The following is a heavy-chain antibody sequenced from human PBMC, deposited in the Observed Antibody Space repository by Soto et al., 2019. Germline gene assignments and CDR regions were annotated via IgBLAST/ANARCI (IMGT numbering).Heavy chain of an antibody. Sequence: GESLKISWKGSGYGFTSYWISWVRQMPGKGLEWMGRIDPSDSYTNYSPSFQGHVTISADKSSSTAYMVLSRLRSDETAVYYCARVGIAAAGYYYYGMDVWGQGTTVTVSS. J-gene: IGHJ6*02. V-gene: IGHV5-10-1*01. CDR1: GYGFTSYW. CDR2: IDPSDSYT. D-gene: IGHD6-13*01. CDR3: ARVGIAAAGYYYYGMDV.